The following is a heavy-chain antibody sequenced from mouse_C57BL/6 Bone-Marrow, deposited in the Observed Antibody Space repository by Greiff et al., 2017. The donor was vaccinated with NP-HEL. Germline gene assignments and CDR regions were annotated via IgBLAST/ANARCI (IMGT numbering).Heavy chain of an antibody. D-gene: IGHD1-1*01. CDR3: ARQESYYYGSSSWFAY. CDR1: GFTFSDYG. J-gene: IGHJ3*01. CDR2: ISNLAYSI. Sequence: EVHLVESGGGLVQPGGSLKLSCAASGFTFSDYGMAWVRQAPRKGPEWVAFISNLAYSIYYADTVTGRFTVSREKAKNTLYREMSSLRSEDTAMYYCARQESYYYGSSSWFAYWGQGTLVTVSA. V-gene: IGHV5-15*01.